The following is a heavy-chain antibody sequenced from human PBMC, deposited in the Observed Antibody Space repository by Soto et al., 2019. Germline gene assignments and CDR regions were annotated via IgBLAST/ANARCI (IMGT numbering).Heavy chain of an antibody. CDR2: IYYSGST. CDR3: ARWDVDIVATAPPLGGMDV. CDR1: GGSISSYY. V-gene: IGHV4-59*01. D-gene: IGHD5-12*01. Sequence: QVQLQESGPGLVKPSETLSLTCTVSGGSISSYYWSWIRQPPGKGLEWIGYIYYSGSTNYNPAPTRRVTISVETSKTTFSLKLSSVTAADTAVYYCARWDVDIVATAPPLGGMDVWGQGTTVTVSS. J-gene: IGHJ6*02.